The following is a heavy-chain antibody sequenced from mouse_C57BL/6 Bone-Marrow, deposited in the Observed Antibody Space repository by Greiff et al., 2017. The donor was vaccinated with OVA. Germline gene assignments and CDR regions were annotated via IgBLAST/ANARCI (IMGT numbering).Heavy chain of an antibody. Sequence: VQLQQPGAELVMPGASVKLSCKASGYTFTSYWMHWVKQRPGQGLEWIGEIDPSDSYTNYNQKFKGKSTLTVDKSSSTAYMQLSSLTSEDSAVYYCARLEYGSSYGYMDDWGTGTTVTVSS. V-gene: IGHV1-69*01. D-gene: IGHD1-1*01. J-gene: IGHJ1*03. CDR2: IDPSDSYT. CDR3: ARLEYGSSYGYMDD. CDR1: GYTFTSYW.